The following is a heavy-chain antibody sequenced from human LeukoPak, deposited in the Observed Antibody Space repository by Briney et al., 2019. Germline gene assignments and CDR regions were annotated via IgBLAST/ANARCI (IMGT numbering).Heavy chain of an antibody. D-gene: IGHD5-24*01. Sequence: GGSLRLSCAASGFTFSSYAMHWVRQAPGEGLEWVAVISYDGSNKYYADSVKGRFTISRDNSKNTLYLQMNSLRAEDTAVYYCARGGWLHRRHDAFDIWGQGTMVTVSS. V-gene: IGHV3-30*04. J-gene: IGHJ3*02. CDR3: ARGGWLHRRHDAFDI. CDR2: ISYDGSNK. CDR1: GFTFSSYA.